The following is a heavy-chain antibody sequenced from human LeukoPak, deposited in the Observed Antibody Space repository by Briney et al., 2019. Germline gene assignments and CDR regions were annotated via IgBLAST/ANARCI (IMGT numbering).Heavy chain of an antibody. J-gene: IGHJ5*02. D-gene: IGHD3-22*01. CDR1: GFTFSSYS. Sequence: GGSLRLSCAASGFTFSSYSMKWVRQAPGKGLEWVSSISSSSSYIYYADSVKGRFTISRDDAKNSLYLQMNSLRAEDTAVYYCARVIGARCVGPYYYDSSGYSDTWGQGTLVTVSS. CDR2: ISSSSSYI. CDR3: ARVIGARCVGPYYYDSSGYSDT. V-gene: IGHV3-21*01.